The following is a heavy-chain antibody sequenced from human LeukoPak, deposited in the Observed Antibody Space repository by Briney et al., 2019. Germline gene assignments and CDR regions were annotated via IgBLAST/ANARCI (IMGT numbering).Heavy chain of an antibody. J-gene: IGHJ4*02. V-gene: IGHV4-59*12. Sequence: ETLSLTCTVSGGSISSYYWSWIRQPPGKGLEWIGYIYYSGSTNYNPSLKSRVTISVDTSKNQFSLKLSSVTAADTAVYYCARAYGDSSQANWGQGTLVTVSS. CDR3: ARAYGDSSQAN. CDR2: IYYSGST. D-gene: IGHD6-13*01. CDR1: GGSISSYY.